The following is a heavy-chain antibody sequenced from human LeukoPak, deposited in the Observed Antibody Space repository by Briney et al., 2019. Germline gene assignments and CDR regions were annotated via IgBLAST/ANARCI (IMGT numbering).Heavy chain of an antibody. V-gene: IGHV4-39*01. CDR2: IYYSGDT. CDR3: ASRNQFWFDY. J-gene: IGHJ4*02. CDR1: GGSITSSSHY. D-gene: IGHD3-3*01. Sequence: SETLSLTCTVSGGSITSSSHYWGWIRQPPGKGLEWIGSIYYSGDTYYNPSLKSRVTTSVDTSKSQFSLRLSSVTAADTAVYYCASRNQFWFDYWGQGSLVTVSS.